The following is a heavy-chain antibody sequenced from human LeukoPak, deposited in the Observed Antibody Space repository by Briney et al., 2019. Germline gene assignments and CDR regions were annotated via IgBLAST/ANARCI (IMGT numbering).Heavy chain of an antibody. CDR2: IYYSGST. CDR3: ARGGNQPYCSSTSCASRYYYYYYGMDV. CDR1: GGSISSGGYY. D-gene: IGHD2-2*01. Sequence: SQTLSLTCTVSGGSISSGGYYWSWIRQHPGKGLEWIGYIYYSGSTYYSPSLKSRVTISVDTSKNQFSLKLSSVTAADTAVYYCARGGNQPYCSSTSCASRYYYYYYGMDVWGQGTTVTVSS. J-gene: IGHJ6*02. V-gene: IGHV4-31*03.